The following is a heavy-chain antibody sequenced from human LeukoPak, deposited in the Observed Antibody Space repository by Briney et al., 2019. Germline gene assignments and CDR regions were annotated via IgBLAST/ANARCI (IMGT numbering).Heavy chain of an antibody. J-gene: IGHJ6*03. V-gene: IGHV4-4*09. CDR1: GVSSSNY. Sequence: SETLCLTCTVSGVSSSNYWSWIRQPPGQGREWIGYIYTSEITNYNPSLKRRVTISVDTSKNQFSLRLSSVTAADTAVYYCARGRYGNDRAYYYYMDVWGKGTTVTVSS. CDR3: ARGRYGNDRAYYYYMDV. D-gene: IGHD5-18*01. CDR2: IYTSEIT.